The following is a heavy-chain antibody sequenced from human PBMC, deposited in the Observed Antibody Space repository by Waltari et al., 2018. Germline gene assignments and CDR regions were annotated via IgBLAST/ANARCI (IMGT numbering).Heavy chain of an antibody. CDR2: IYYSGNT. CDR1: GGSISSTTYY. Sequence: QLRLQESGPGLVKPSDTLSLTCTFSGGSISSTTYYWGWIRQPPGKGLEWIGSIYYSGNTYYNPSLKSRVTMSADTSKNQFSLKLSSVTAADTAVYYCARHQDWVVVSATWFDPWGQGTLVTVSS. D-gene: IGHD2-21*02. V-gene: IGHV4-39*01. J-gene: IGHJ5*02. CDR3: ARHQDWVVVSATWFDP.